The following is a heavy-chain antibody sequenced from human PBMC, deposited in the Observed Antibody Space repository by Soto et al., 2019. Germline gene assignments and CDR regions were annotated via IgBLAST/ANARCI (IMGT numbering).Heavy chain of an antibody. CDR1: GYTFANFD. CDR2: ISTYSGDT. V-gene: IGHV1-18*04. CDR3: ARDNGYYDL. J-gene: IGHJ4*02. Sequence: GASVKVSCKTSGYTFANFDFSWVRQAPGQGLEWMAWISTYSGDTHYAGRVQGRVTVTLDKSARTAFMEMRGLTSDDTAVYFCARDNGYYDLWGQGTLVTVSS.